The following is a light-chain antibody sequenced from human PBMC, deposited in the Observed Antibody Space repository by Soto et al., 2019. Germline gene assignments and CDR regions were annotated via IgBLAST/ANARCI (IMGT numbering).Light chain of an antibody. CDR1: QSVFSS. V-gene: IGKV3-15*01. CDR3: QQYHTWPA. J-gene: IGKJ4*02. Sequence: EIVMTQSPATLSVSPGERVTLSCRASQSVFSSLAWYQQKPGQAPRLLIYGAANRATGIPARFSGSGSGTDFTLTISRLHSEDFAGYFCQQYHTWPAFGRGTRVEIK. CDR2: GAA.